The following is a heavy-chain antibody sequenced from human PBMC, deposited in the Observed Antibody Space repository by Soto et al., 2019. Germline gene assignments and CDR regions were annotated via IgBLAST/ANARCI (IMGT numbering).Heavy chain of an antibody. CDR1: GGTFSSYS. V-gene: IGHV1-69*13. CDR3: ARESMTKGVVWLDP. D-gene: IGHD2-8*01. Sequence: SVKVSFKASGGTFSSYSISWVRQAPGQWLELMGGIIPIFGKANYAQKFQGRVTITADESTSTAYMELSSLRSEDTAVYYCARESMTKGVVWLDPWCQGTLVTVSS. J-gene: IGHJ5*02. CDR2: IIPIFGKA.